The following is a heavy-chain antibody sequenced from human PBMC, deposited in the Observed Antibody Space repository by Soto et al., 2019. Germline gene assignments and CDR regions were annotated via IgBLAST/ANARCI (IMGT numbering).Heavy chain of an antibody. CDR2: INGDGSER. CDR1: GFTFSRSW. CDR3: ARELVVGPAEYFQH. V-gene: IGHV3-7*01. Sequence: EVQLVESGGVLVQPGGSLRLSCAVSGFTFSRSWMSWVRQSPGKGLEWVANINGDGSERYYVDSVKGRFTISRDNAKNSLYLQMNSLRVDDTAVYYCARELVVGPAEYFQHWGQGTLVTVSS. J-gene: IGHJ1*01. D-gene: IGHD3-22*01.